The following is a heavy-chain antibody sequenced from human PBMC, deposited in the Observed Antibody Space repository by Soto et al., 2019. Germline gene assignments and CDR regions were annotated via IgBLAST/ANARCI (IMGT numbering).Heavy chain of an antibody. Sequence: PGGSLRLSCAASGFSFSKAWMSWVRQAPGKGLEWVGRIKSKTDGGTADYAAPVKDRFTISRDDSEDTLFLQMNSLRGEDSAVYYCAKVLRADTTSSNFYYYSALDDWGQGTTVTVSS. D-gene: IGHD6-6*01. CDR1: GFSFSKAW. J-gene: IGHJ6*02. V-gene: IGHV3-15*01. CDR3: AKVLRADTTSSNFYYYSALDD. CDR2: IKSKTDGGTA.